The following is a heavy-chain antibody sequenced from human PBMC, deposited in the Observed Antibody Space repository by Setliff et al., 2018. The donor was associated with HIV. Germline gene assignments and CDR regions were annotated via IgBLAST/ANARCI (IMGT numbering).Heavy chain of an antibody. J-gene: IGHJ4*02. D-gene: IGHD2-15*01. CDR2: VHYSGTT. V-gene: IGHV4-59*11. CDR1: GGSSSSHY. Sequence: PSETLSLTCTVSGGSSSSHYWSWIRQPPGQGLEWIGYVHYSGTTNYHPSLKSRVTISVDASNNQFSLELRSMTAADTAVYYGARENGDCSGVACYFMLDSWGQGTRVTVSS. CDR3: ARENGDCSGVACYFMLDS.